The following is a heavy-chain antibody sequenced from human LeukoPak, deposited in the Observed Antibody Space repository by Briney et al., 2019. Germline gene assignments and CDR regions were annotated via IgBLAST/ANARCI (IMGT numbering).Heavy chain of an antibody. CDR2: IYYSGST. J-gene: IGHJ2*01. CDR3: ARRGPDYGDYGSRYWYFDL. V-gene: IGHV4-30-4*01. Sequence: SQTLSLTCTVSGVSISSGDYYWRWIRQPPGKGLEWIGYIYYSGSTYYNPSLKSRVTISVDTSKNQFSLKLSSVTAADTAVYYCARRGPDYGDYGSRYWYFDLWGRGTLVTVSS. CDR1: GVSISSGDYY. D-gene: IGHD4-17*01.